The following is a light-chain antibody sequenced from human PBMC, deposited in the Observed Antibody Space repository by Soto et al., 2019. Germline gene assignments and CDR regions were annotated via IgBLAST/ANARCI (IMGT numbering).Light chain of an antibody. J-gene: IGKJ5*01. CDR3: QQYKNWPAIT. CDR1: RSVSSN. Sequence: EIVMTQSPATLSVSPGERATLSCRASRSVSSNLAWYQQKPGQAPRLLIYGPSTRATGIPARFSGSGSGTEFTLTISSLQSEDFAIYYCQQYKNWPAITFDQVTRLEIK. CDR2: GPS. V-gene: IGKV3D-15*01.